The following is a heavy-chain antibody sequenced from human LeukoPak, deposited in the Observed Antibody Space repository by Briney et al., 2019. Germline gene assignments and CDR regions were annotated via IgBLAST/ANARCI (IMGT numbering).Heavy chain of an antibody. J-gene: IGHJ4*02. Sequence: GGSLRLSCAASGFTFSDYYMSWIRQAPGKGLEWVSYISSSGSTIYYADSVKGRFTISRDNDKNSLYLQMNSLRAEDTAVYYCARVTYYYDSSGYFIFDYWGQGTLVTVSS. V-gene: IGHV3-11*04. D-gene: IGHD3-22*01. CDR3: ARVTYYYDSSGYFIFDY. CDR1: GFTFSDYY. CDR2: ISSSGSTI.